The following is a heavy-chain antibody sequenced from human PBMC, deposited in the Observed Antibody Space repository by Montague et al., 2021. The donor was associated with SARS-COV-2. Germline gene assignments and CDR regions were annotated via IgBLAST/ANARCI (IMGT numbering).Heavy chain of an antibody. J-gene: IGHJ4*02. CDR2: IYYSGST. CDR3: AGKTRGWLSSPPYKYYFDY. Sequence: SETLSLTCTVSGGSISSSSYYWGWIRQPPGKGLEWIGSIYYSGSTYYNPSLKSRVTISVDTSKNQFSLKLSSVTAADTAVYYCAGKTRGWLSSPPYKYYFDYWGQGTLVTVSS. V-gene: IGHV4-39*01. CDR1: GGSISSSSYY. D-gene: IGHD3-22*01.